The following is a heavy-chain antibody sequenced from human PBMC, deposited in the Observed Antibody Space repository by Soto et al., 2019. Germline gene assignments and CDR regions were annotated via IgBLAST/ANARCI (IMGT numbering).Heavy chain of an antibody. Sequence: GGSLRLSCAASGFTFSSYWMTWVRQAPGKGLQWVANMNQDGNEKYYVDSVKGRFTISRDNAKNSLYLQLSSLRVEDMAVYYCARELGYCSGGSCYRGVFDPWGQGTMVTVSS. CDR1: GFTFSSYW. D-gene: IGHD2-15*01. J-gene: IGHJ3*01. V-gene: IGHV3-7*01. CDR3: ARELGYCSGGSCYRGVFDP. CDR2: MNQDGNEK.